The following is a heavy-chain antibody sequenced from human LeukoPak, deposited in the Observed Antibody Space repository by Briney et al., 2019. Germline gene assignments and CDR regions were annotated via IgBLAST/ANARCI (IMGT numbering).Heavy chain of an antibody. CDR1: GFTFSNAW. J-gene: IGHJ4*02. V-gene: IGHV3-15*01. D-gene: IGHD7-27*01. Sequence: GGSLRLSCAASGFTFSNAWMNWVRQAPGKGLEWVGRIKSKTDVATTDYAAPVKGRFAISRDDSKHTLYLQVNSLQTEDTAVYYCTTGNWGSFSYWGQGTLVTVSS. CDR2: IKSKTDVATT. CDR3: TTGNWGSFSY.